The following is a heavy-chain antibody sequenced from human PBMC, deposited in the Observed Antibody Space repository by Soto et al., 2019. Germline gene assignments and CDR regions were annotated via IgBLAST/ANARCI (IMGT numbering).Heavy chain of an antibody. Sequence: ASVKVSCKASGYTFTSYYMHWVRQAPGQGLEWMGKINPSGGSTSYAQKFQGRVTMTRDTSTSTVYMELSSLRSEDTAVYYCARDRELYCGGDCYTLDYWGQGTLVTVSS. CDR3: ARDRELYCGGDCYTLDY. CDR2: INPSGGST. J-gene: IGHJ4*02. V-gene: IGHV1-46*01. CDR1: GYTFTSYY. D-gene: IGHD2-21*02.